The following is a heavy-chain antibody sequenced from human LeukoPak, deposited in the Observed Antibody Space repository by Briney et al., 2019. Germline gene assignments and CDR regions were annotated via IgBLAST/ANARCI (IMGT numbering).Heavy chain of an antibody. V-gene: IGHV3-74*01. D-gene: IGHD3-3*01. J-gene: IGHJ4*02. CDR3: ARVGPLRFLEWLPFDY. CDR1: GFTFSSYW. Sequence: GGSLRLSCAASGFTFSSYWMHWVRQAPGEGLVWVSRINSDGSSTSYADSVKGRFTISRDNAKNTLYQQMNSLRAEDTAVYYCARVGPLRFLEWLPFDYWGQGTLVTVSS. CDR2: INSDGSST.